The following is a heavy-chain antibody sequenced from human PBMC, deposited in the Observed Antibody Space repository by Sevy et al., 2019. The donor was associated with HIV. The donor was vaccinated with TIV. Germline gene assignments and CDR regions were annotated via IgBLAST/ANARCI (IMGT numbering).Heavy chain of an antibody. Sequence: SETLSLTCAVYGGSFSGYYWSWIRQPPGKGLEWIGEISHSGSTNYNPSLKSRVTISVDTSQNQFSLKLSSVTAADTAVYYCARGHPRKYYYGSGRGGMDVWGHGTTVTVSS. D-gene: IGHD3-10*01. V-gene: IGHV4-34*01. CDR3: ARGHPRKYYYGSGRGGMDV. CDR1: GGSFSGYY. CDR2: ISHSGST. J-gene: IGHJ6*02.